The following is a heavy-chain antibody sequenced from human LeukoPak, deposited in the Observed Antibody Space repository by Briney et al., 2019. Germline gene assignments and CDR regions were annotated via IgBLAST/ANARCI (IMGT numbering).Heavy chain of an antibody. CDR3: ARDKGQLARYYYYYMDV. CDR2: IKQDGSEK. Sequence: GGSLRLSCAASGFTFSSYWMSWVRQAPGKGLEWVANIKQDGSEKYYVDSVKGRFTISRDNAKNSLYLQMNSLRAEDTAVYYCARDKGQLARYYYYYMDVWGKGTTVTVSS. J-gene: IGHJ6*03. D-gene: IGHD6-6*01. CDR1: GFTFSSYW. V-gene: IGHV3-7*01.